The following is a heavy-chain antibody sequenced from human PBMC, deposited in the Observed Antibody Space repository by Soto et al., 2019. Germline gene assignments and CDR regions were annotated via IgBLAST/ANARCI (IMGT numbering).Heavy chain of an antibody. CDR1: GYAFTSYD. D-gene: IGHD2-15*01. CDR3: AREACSSGTCYSLFDY. Sequence: QVQLVQSGAEVKKPGASVKVSCKASGYAFTSYDISWVRQAPGQGLAWLGWISAFNANTKYAQELQGRVTMTRDTSTSTAYLELRSLRSDDTAMYYCAREACSSGTCYSLFDYWGQGTLVTVSS. V-gene: IGHV1-18*01. CDR2: ISAFNANT. J-gene: IGHJ4*02.